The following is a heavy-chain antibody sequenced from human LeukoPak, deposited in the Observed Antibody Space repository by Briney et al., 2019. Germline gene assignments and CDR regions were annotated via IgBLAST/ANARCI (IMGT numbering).Heavy chain of an antibody. CDR1: TFPVRSND. CDR3: ARDRFYDVLTGYFFYLDV. Sequence: GGSLTLSWVVSTFPVRSNDMSWVRQAPRKGREWVSAIYSAGTPYYADSVKGRFTISRDTSRNTVYLQMNSLRLEDTAVYYCARDRFYDVLTGYFFYLDVWGKGTAVTVFS. D-gene: IGHD3-9*01. V-gene: IGHV3-53*01. J-gene: IGHJ6*04. CDR2: IYSAGTP.